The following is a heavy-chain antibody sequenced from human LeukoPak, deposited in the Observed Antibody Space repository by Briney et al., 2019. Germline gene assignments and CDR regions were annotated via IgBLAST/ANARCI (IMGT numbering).Heavy chain of an antibody. V-gene: IGHV1-69*04. D-gene: IGHD1-26*01. CDR1: GGTFSSYA. CDR3: ATDGNSGSYLYYFGY. CDR2: IIPILGIA. J-gene: IGHJ4*02. Sequence: SVKVSCKASGGTFSSYAISWVRQAPGQGLEWMGRIIPILGIANYAQKFQGRVTITADKSTSTAYMELSSLRSEDTAVYYCATDGNSGSYLYYFGYWGQGTLVTVSS.